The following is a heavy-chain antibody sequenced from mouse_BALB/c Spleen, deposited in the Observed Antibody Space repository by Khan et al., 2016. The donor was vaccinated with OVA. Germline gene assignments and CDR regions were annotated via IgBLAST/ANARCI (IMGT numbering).Heavy chain of an antibody. V-gene: IGHV14-1*02. J-gene: IGHJ3*01. D-gene: IGHD2-3*01. CDR3: ARDGYSPWFAY. Sequence: EVQVEESGAELVRPGALVKLSCKASAFNIKDYYMHWVKQRPEQGLEWIGWIDPENGNTIYDPKFQGKASITADTSSNTAYLQLSSLTSEDTAVYYCARDGYSPWFAYWGQGTLVTVSA. CDR2: IDPENGNT. CDR1: AFNIKDYY.